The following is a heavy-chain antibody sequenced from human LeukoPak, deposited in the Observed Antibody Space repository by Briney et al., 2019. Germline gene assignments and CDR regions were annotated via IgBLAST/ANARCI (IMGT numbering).Heavy chain of an antibody. J-gene: IGHJ3*02. Sequence: GGSLRLSCAASGFTFSSSAMSWVRQAPGKGLEWVSSISSSSSYIHYADSVKGRFTISRDNAKNSLYLQMNSLRAEDTAVYFCARGTGDGRHAFDIWGQGTMVTVSS. CDR3: ARGTGDGRHAFDI. CDR1: GFTFSSSA. CDR2: ISSSSSYI. V-gene: IGHV3-21*01. D-gene: IGHD7-27*01.